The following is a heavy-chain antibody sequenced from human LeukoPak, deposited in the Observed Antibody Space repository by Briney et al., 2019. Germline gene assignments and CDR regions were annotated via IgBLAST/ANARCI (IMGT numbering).Heavy chain of an antibody. CDR1: GFTVSSYY. CDR3: ARGRPSYYYYLDV. Sequence: GGSLRLSCAASGFTVSSYYMNWVRQAPGKGLEWVSVIYNDGNTYYADSVKGRFTISRDTSKNTLHLQIYTLRAEDTAVYFCARGRPSYYYYLDVWGKGTAATVSS. CDR2: IYNDGNT. V-gene: IGHV3-53*01. J-gene: IGHJ6*03.